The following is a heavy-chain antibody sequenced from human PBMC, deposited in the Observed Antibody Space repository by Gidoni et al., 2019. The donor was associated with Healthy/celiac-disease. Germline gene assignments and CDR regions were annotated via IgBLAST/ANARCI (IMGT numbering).Heavy chain of an antibody. J-gene: IGHJ6*02. CDR2: IKSKTDGGTT. Sequence: EVQLVESGGGVVERGGSLKLSCAACGFTFSQAGTSGVRQAPGKGLEWVRRIKSKTDGGTTDYAATVKVSFTISRDDSKNTLYLQINSLQTEDTAAYYCTTFKARSNYCYYYGMDVWGQGTTVTVSS. CDR3: TTFKARSNYCYYYGMDV. CDR1: GFTFSQAG. V-gene: IGHV3-15*01.